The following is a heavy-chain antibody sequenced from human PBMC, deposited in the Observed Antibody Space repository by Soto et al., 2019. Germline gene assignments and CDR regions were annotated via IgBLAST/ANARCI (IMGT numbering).Heavy chain of an antibody. Sequence: QVQLVESGGGVVQPGRSLRLSCAASGFTFSSYGMHWVRQAPGKGLEWVAVIWYDGSNKYYADSVKGRFTISRDNSKNTLYLQMNSLRAEDTAVYYCAREYDRSGYPRYYFDYWGQGTLVTVSS. V-gene: IGHV3-33*01. CDR1: GFTFSSYG. J-gene: IGHJ4*02. CDR3: AREYDRSGYPRYYFDY. CDR2: IWYDGSNK. D-gene: IGHD3-22*01.